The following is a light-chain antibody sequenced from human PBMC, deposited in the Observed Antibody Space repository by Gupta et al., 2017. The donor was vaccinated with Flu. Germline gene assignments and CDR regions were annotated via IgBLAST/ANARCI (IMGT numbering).Light chain of an antibody. V-gene: IGLV2-14*01. J-gene: IGLJ3*02. CDR1: SDVGAYNY. CDR3: TSYTASTTWV. Sequence: SDVGAYNYVSWYQQYPGKAPKLLIYEVSNRPSGVSDRFSGSKSGNTASLTISGLQAEDEADYYCTSYTASTTWVFGGGTKLTVL. CDR2: EVS.